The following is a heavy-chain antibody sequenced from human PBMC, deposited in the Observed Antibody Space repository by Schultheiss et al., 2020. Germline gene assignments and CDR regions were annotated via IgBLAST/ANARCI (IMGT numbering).Heavy chain of an antibody. V-gene: IGHV3-23*01. CDR2: ISGSGGST. CDR1: GFTFSSYA. Sequence: GGSLRLSCAASGFTFSSYAMSWVRQAPGKGLEWVSAISGSGGSTYYADSVKGRFTISRDNSKNTLYLQMNSLRAEDTAVYYCAADYILYYDFWSGYYTWEDYWGQGTLVTGSS. J-gene: IGHJ4*02. D-gene: IGHD3-3*01. CDR3: AADYILYYDFWSGYYTWEDY.